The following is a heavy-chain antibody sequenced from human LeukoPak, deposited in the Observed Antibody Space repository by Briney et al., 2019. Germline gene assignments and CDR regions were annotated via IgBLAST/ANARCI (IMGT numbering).Heavy chain of an antibody. CDR2: INSDGSST. Sequence: GGSLRLSCAASGITFNSYWMHWVRQAPGKGLVWVSRINSDGSSTSYADSVKGRFTISRDDAKNTVDLQMNSLRGEDTAVYYCVRGRGSYGWFDPWGQGTLVTVSS. V-gene: IGHV3-74*01. J-gene: IGHJ5*02. D-gene: IGHD3-10*01. CDR1: GITFNSYW. CDR3: VRGRGSYGWFDP.